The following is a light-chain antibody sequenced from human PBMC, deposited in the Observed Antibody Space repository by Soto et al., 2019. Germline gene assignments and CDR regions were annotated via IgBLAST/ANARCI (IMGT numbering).Light chain of an antibody. J-gene: IGKJ4*01. CDR1: QTVRNNY. CDR2: DAS. Sequence: EFVLTQSPGTLSLSPGERATLSCRASQTVRNNYLAWYQQKPGQAPRLLIYDASSRATGIPDRFSGGGSGTDFTLTIIRLEPEDFAVYYCQQFSSYPLTFGGGTKVAIK. CDR3: QQFSSYPLT. V-gene: IGKV3-20*01.